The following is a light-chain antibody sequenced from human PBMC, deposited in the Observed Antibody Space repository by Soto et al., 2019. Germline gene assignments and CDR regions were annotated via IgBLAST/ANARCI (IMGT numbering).Light chain of an antibody. Sequence: DVVMTQSPDSLAVSLGERATINCKSSQSVLYSSNSKNYLAWYQQKPGQPPKLLIYWASTRESGVPDRFSGSGSGTDFTLTISSLQAEDVAAYYCQQYYILPQTFGQGTRVDIK. V-gene: IGKV4-1*01. J-gene: IGKJ1*01. CDR2: WAS. CDR1: QSVLYSSNSKNY. CDR3: QQYYILPQT.